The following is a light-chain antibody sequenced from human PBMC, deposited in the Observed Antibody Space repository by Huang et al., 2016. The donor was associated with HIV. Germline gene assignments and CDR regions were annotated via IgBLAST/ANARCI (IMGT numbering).Light chain of an antibody. Sequence: EIVMTPSPATLSVSPGERSTLSCRASQSVSGNLAWYQQKPGQAPRLLTYAAFARAPHIPARFSGSGSVTEFTLTISSLQPEDFAGYYCQQYNNWPQTFGQGTKVEIK. CDR3: QQYNNWPQT. J-gene: IGKJ1*01. CDR2: AAF. CDR1: QSVSGN. V-gene: IGKV3-15*01.